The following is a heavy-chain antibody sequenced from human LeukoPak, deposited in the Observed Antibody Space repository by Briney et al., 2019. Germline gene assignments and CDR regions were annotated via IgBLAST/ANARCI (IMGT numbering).Heavy chain of an antibody. V-gene: IGHV3-64*01. CDR1: GFTFSHYA. J-gene: IGHJ5*02. D-gene: IGHD1-26*01. Sequence: GGSLRLSCAASGFTFSHYAMHWVRQAPGKGLEYISAISSDGGSTYYANSVKGRFSISRDNSNNTLYLQMGSLSGEDMAVYYCATIGLPWGQGTLVTVSS. CDR2: ISSDGGST. CDR3: ATIGLP.